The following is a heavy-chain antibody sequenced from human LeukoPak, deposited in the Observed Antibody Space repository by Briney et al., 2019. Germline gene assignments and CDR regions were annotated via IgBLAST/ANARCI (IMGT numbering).Heavy chain of an antibody. V-gene: IGHV3-48*01. Sequence: PSETLSLTCAVYGGSFSGYYWSWVRQAPGKGLEWISYISSNSDTIYYADSVKGRFTISRDNAETSLYLQMSSLRAEDTAVYYCASSFDYWGQGTLVTVSS. CDR2: ISSNSDTI. CDR3: ASSFDY. CDR1: GGSFSGYY. J-gene: IGHJ4*02.